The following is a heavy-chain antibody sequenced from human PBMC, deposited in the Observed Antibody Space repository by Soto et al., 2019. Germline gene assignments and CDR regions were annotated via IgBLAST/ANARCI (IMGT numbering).Heavy chain of an antibody. J-gene: IGHJ4*02. V-gene: IGHV4-30-2*01. CDR3: ARAVRYCSSTSCYTPGAFDY. D-gene: IGHD2-2*01. Sequence: QLQLQESGSGLVKPSQTLSLTCAVSGGSISSGGYSWSWIRQPPGKGLEWIGYIYHSGSTYYNPSLKSRVTISVDTSKNQFSLKLSSVTAVDTAVYYCARAVRYCSSTSCYTPGAFDYWGQGTLVTVSS. CDR2: IYHSGST. CDR1: GGSISSGGYS.